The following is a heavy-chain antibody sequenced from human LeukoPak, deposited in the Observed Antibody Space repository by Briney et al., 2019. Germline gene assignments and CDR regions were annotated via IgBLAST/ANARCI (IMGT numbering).Heavy chain of an antibody. J-gene: IGHJ3*02. CDR1: GFTVSSNY. Sequence: GGSLRLSCAASGFTVSSNYMSWVRQAPGKGLEWVSVIYSGGSTYYADSVKGRFTISRDNSKNTLYLQMNSLRAEDTAVYYCTRDLLGGDYVPHDAFDIWGQGTMVTVSS. D-gene: IGHD4-17*01. V-gene: IGHV3-53*01. CDR2: IYSGGST. CDR3: TRDLLGGDYVPHDAFDI.